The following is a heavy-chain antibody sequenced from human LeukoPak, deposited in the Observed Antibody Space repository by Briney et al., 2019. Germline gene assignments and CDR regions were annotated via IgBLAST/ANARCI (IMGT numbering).Heavy chain of an antibody. D-gene: IGHD6-13*01. CDR3: ARLPRIAAASSRAFDI. Sequence: PSETLSLTCTVSGGSISSSSYYWGWIRQPPEKGLEWIGSIYYSGNIYYNPSLKSRVTISVDTSKNQFSLKLSSVTAADTAVYYCARLPRIAAASSRAFDIWGQGTMVAVSS. V-gene: IGHV4-39*01. CDR2: IYYSGNI. CDR1: GGSISSSSYY. J-gene: IGHJ3*02.